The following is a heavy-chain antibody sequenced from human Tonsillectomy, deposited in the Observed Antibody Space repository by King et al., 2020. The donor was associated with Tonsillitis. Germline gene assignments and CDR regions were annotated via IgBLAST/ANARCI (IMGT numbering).Heavy chain of an antibody. CDR3: AKSGYCSGGSCSRPFNY. V-gene: IGHV3-23*04. D-gene: IGHD2-15*01. Sequence: VQLVESGGGLVQPGGSLRLSCAASGFTFSSYAMSWVRQAPGKGLEWVSAISGSGGSTYYADSVKGRFTISRDNSKYTLYLQMNSLRAEDTAVYYCAKSGYCSGGSCSRPFNYWGQGTLVTVSS. CDR2: ISGSGGST. CDR1: GFTFSSYA. J-gene: IGHJ4*02.